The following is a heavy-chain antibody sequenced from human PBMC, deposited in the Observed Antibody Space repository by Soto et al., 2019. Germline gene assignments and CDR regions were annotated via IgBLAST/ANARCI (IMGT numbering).Heavy chain of an antibody. J-gene: IGHJ4*02. CDR2: INSDGSTT. CDR3: ACLAMPRGPCDF. Sequence: EVQLVESGGGLVQPGESLRLSCAASGFTFSSSWMHWVRQAPGKGLVWVSRINSDGSTTQYADSVRGRFTISRDNAKNTRLLEVNSRTIEDTAVYFGACLAMPRGPCDFWGQGTVVTVSS. CDR1: GFTFSSSW. V-gene: IGHV3-74*03. D-gene: IGHD2-2*01.